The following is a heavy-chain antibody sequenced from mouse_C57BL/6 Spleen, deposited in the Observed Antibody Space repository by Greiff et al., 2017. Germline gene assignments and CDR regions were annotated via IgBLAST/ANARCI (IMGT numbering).Heavy chain of an antibody. Sequence: QVQLQQSGTELVKPGASVKLSCKASGYTFTSYWMHWVKQRPGQGLEWIGNINPNTGGTNYNEKFKSKATLTVDKSSSTTYMQLGSLTSEDSAVYYFARGYYYALDYWGQGTTLTVSS. CDR2: INPNTGGT. D-gene: IGHD1-1*01. CDR3: ARGYYYALDY. CDR1: GYTFTSYW. J-gene: IGHJ2*01. V-gene: IGHV1-53*01.